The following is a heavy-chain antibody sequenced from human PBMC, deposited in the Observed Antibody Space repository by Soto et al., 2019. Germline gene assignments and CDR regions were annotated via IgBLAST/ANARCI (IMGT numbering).Heavy chain of an antibody. D-gene: IGHD4-4*01. V-gene: IGHV3-11*06. CDR2: ISSSSSYT. CDR3: ARSKYSTTCFDY. CDR1: GFTFSDYY. Sequence: PGGSLRLSCAASGFTFSDYYMSWTRQAPGKGLEWVSYISSSSSYTNYADSVKGRFTISRDNAKNSLYLQMNSLRAEDTAVYYCARSKYSTTCFDYWGQGTLVTVSS. J-gene: IGHJ4*02.